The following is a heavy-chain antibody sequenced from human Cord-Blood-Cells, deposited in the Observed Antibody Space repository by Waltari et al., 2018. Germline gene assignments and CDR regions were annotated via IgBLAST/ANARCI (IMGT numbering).Heavy chain of an antibody. CDR3: ARGEADGSSSWYFDL. J-gene: IGHJ2*01. D-gene: IGHD6-6*01. CDR1: GYSISSGYY. CDR2: IYHSGST. Sequence: QVQLQESGPGLVKPSEPLSLTCTVSGYSISSGYYWAWIRQPPGKGLEWIGSIYHSGSTYYNPSLKSRVTISVDTSKNQFSLKLSSVTAADTAVYYCARGEADGSSSWYFDLWGRGTLVTVSS. V-gene: IGHV4-38-2*02.